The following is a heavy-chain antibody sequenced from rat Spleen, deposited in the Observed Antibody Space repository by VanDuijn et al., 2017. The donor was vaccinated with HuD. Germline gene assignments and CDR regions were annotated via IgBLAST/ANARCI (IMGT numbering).Heavy chain of an antibody. Sequence: EVQLVESGGGLVQPGRSLKLSCAASGFTFGNYYMAWVRQAPTKGLEWVAYISTGGGSTYYRDSVKGRFTISRDNAKSTLYLQMDSLRSEDAATYYCARQRTLYYFDYWGQGVMVTVSS. D-gene: IGHD3-1*01. J-gene: IGHJ2*01. CDR3: ARQRTLYYFDY. V-gene: IGHV5-25*01. CDR1: GFTFGNYY. CDR2: ISTGGGST.